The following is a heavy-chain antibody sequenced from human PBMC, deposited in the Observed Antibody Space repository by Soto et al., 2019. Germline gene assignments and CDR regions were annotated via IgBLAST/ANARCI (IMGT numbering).Heavy chain of an antibody. D-gene: IGHD5-18*01. Sequence: GGSLRLSCAASGFTVSDNYMSWIRQAPGMGLEWVSVIYSSGSTYYADSVKGRFTISRDNPKNTLYLQMNSLRPEDTAVYYCARGRDTAIFDSWGQGALVTVSS. V-gene: IGHV3-53*05. CDR2: IYSSGST. CDR1: GFTVSDNY. CDR3: ARGRDTAIFDS. J-gene: IGHJ4*02.